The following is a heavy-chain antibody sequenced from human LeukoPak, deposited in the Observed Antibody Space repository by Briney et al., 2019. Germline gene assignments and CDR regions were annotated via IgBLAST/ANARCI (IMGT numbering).Heavy chain of an antibody. CDR2: IIPIFGIA. Sequence: FAVNVSCKACRCSFSSWAISWVRPPPGQGVEWVGRIIPIFGIAHYAQMFQGRVTITADKSTRTAHLELSSLRPRDNAGLFCAGGLDTAMAKEEWGRGTLVTVSS. J-gene: IGHJ4*02. CDR1: RCSFSSWA. V-gene: IGHV1-69*04. D-gene: IGHD5-18*01. CDR3: AGGLDTAMAKEE.